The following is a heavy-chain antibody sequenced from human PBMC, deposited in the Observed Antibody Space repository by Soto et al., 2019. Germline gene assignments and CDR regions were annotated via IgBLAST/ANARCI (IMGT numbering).Heavy chain of an antibody. CDR1: GFTFSSYA. Sequence: LRLSCAASGFTFSSYAMHWVRQAPGKGLEWVAVISYDGSNKYYADSVKGRFTISRDNSKNTLYLQMNSLRAEDTAVYYCARDFAYYYYGMDVWGQGTTVTVSS. V-gene: IGHV3-30-3*01. CDR2: ISYDGSNK. CDR3: ARDFAYYYYGMDV. J-gene: IGHJ6*02.